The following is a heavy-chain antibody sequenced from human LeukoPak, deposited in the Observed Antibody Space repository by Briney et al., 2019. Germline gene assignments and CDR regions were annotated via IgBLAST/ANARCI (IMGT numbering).Heavy chain of an antibody. D-gene: IGHD2-21*01. CDR3: AKESVVASVGFMYFDY. CDR1: GFTFSSYA. V-gene: IGHV3-23*01. J-gene: IGHJ4*02. CDR2: ISGSGVST. Sequence: GGSLRLSCAASGFTFSSYAMSWVRQAPGKGLEWVSSISGSGVSTYNADSVKGRFTISRDNSKNTLYLRMNSQRAEDTAVYYCAKESVVASVGFMYFDYWGQGTLVTVSS.